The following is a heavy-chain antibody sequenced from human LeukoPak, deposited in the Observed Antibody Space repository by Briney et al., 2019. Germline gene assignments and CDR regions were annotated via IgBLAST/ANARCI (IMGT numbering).Heavy chain of an antibody. CDR3: ARDQGLIPDEDLDWFGS. Sequence: GGSLRLSCAASGFMFSSYWMHWVRQVPGKGLVWVSRIRNDGSNTNYADSVRGRFSISRDNAGSILYLRMNSLRAEDTGVYYCARDQGLIPDEDLDWFGSWGQGTLVTVSS. V-gene: IGHV3-74*01. J-gene: IGHJ5*01. CDR2: IRNDGSNT. D-gene: IGHD2-2*01. CDR1: GFMFSSYW.